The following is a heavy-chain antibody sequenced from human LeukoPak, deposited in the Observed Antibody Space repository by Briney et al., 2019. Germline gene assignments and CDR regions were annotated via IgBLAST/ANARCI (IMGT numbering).Heavy chain of an antibody. D-gene: IGHD1-26*01. J-gene: IGHJ3*02. Sequence: GGSLRLSCAASGFTFSSYSMNWVRQAPGKGLEWVSYISSSSSTIYYADSVKGRFTISRDNAKNSLYLQMNSLRAEDTAVYYCARDNIISGAIDAFDIWGQGTMVTVSS. CDR2: ISSSSSTI. V-gene: IGHV3-48*01. CDR1: GFTFSSYS. CDR3: ARDNIISGAIDAFDI.